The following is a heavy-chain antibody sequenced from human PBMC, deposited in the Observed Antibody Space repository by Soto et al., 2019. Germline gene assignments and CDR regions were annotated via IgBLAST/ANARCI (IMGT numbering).Heavy chain of an antibody. V-gene: IGHV3-48*03. CDR3: ARLLTSSGY. J-gene: IGHJ4*02. D-gene: IGHD3-10*01. CDR1: GLTFSSYE. CDR2: ITGSGTTK. Sequence: AGGSLRLSCAASGLTFSSYELNWVRQAPGKGLEWVSYITGSGTTKYYADSVKGRFTISRDNAKNSLYLQMNSLRAEDTAVYYCARLLTSSGYWGQGILVTVSA.